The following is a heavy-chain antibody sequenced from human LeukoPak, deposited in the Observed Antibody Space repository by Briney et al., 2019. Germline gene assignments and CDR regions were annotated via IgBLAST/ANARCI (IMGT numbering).Heavy chain of an antibody. CDR2: IYYSGST. D-gene: IGHD3-22*01. J-gene: IGHJ4*02. CDR1: SGSFTSYY. CDR3: ARGGSRYYTSNSFDY. Sequence: SETLSLTCTVSSGSFTSYYWSWIRQPPGKGLEWIGYIYYSGSTNYNPSLKSRVTISVDTSKNQFSLKLTSVTAADTAVYYCARGGSRYYTSNSFDYWGQGTLVTVSS. V-gene: IGHV4-59*01.